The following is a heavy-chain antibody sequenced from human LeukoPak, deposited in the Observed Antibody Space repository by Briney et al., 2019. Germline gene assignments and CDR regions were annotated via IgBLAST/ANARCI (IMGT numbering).Heavy chain of an antibody. CDR3: ARMSSSWYWFDL. D-gene: IGHD6-13*01. CDR1: GDSISGYY. Sequence: SETLSLTCSVSGDSISGYYWSWIRQPPGKGLQWIGYIFYSGGTNYNLSLKSRVTISVDTSKNQFSLKLSSVTAADTAVYYCARMSSSWYWFDLWGQGTLVSVSS. V-gene: IGHV4-59*01. CDR2: IFYSGGT. J-gene: IGHJ5*02.